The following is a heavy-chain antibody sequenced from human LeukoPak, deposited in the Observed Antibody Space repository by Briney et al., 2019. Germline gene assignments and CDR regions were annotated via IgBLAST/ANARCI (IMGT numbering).Heavy chain of an antibody. CDR1: GFTFSSYA. Sequence: GGSLRLSCAASGFTFSSYAMSWVRQAPGKGLEWVSAISGSGGSTYYADSVKGRFSISRDNSKNTLYLQMDSLRGEDTAVYYCAKDFRIGYSAHFDYWGQGALVTISS. J-gene: IGHJ4*02. V-gene: IGHV3-23*01. CDR2: ISGSGGST. CDR3: AKDFRIGYSAHFDY. D-gene: IGHD2-21*01.